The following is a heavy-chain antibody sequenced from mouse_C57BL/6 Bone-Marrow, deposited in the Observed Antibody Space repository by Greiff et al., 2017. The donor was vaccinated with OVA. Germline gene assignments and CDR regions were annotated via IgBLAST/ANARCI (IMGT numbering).Heavy chain of an antibody. D-gene: IGHD2-5*01. CDR3: TREGFDSNLDY. Sequence: QVQLQQSGAELVRPGASVTLSCKASGYTFTDYEMHWVKQTPVHGLEWIGAIDPETGGTAYNQKFKGKAILTADKSSSTAYMELRSLTSEDSAVYYCTREGFDSNLDYWGQGTTLTVSS. V-gene: IGHV1-15*01. CDR1: GYTFTDYE. CDR2: IDPETGGT. J-gene: IGHJ2*01.